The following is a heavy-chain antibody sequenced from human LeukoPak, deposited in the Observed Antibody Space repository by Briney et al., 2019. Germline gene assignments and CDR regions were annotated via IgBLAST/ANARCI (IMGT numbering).Heavy chain of an antibody. CDR3: ARGRLKRVPFTKVAGALDY. D-gene: IGHD6-19*01. Sequence: ASVKVSCKASGYTFRNYGITWVRQAPGQGLEWMGWIGTYNGNTDYAQKFQGSVIMTADTSTTTAHMELRSLRSDDTAVYYCARGRLKRVPFTKVAGALDYWGQGTRVTVSS. J-gene: IGHJ4*02. CDR1: GYTFRNYG. CDR2: IGTYNGNT. V-gene: IGHV1-18*01.